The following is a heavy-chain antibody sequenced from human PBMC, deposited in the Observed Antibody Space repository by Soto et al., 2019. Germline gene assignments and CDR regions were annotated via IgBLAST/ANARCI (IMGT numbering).Heavy chain of an antibody. CDR2: ISSSSYI. Sequence: PGGSLRLSCAASGFTFSSYSMNWVRQAPGKGLEWVSSISSSSYIYYADSVKGRFTISRDNAKNSLYLQMNSLRAEDTAVYYCARLLIESSGWPLDYWGQGTLVTVSS. D-gene: IGHD6-19*01. CDR1: GFTFSSYS. J-gene: IGHJ4*02. CDR3: ARLLIESSGWPLDY. V-gene: IGHV3-21*01.